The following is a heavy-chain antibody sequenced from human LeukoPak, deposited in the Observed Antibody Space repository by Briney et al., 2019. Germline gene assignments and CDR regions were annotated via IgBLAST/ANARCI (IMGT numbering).Heavy chain of an antibody. Sequence: ASVKVSCKTSGYTFTNFYMHWVRQAPGQGLEWMGIINPSGANTGYAQKFQGRVTMTRGTSTSTVYMELSSLRSEDTAVYYCARPGILEWLVADYYYGMDVWGQGTTVTVSS. CDR3: ARPGILEWLVADYYYGMDV. D-gene: IGHD3-3*01. CDR2: INPSGANT. CDR1: GYTFTNFY. V-gene: IGHV1-46*01. J-gene: IGHJ6*02.